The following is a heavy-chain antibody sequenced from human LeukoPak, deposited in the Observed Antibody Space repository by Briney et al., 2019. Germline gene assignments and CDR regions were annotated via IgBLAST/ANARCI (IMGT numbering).Heavy chain of an antibody. V-gene: IGHV4-34*01. CDR1: GGSFSGYY. Sequence: SETLSLTCAVYGGSFSGYYWSWIRQPPGKGLEWIGEINHSGSTNYNPSLKSRVTKSVDTSKNQFSLKLSSVTAADTAVYYCARVYGPVDYWGQGTLVTVSS. CDR2: INHSGST. CDR3: ARVYGPVDY. D-gene: IGHD4-17*01. J-gene: IGHJ4*02.